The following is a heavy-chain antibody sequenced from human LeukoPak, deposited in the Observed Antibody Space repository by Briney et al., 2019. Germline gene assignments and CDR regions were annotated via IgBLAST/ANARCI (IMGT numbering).Heavy chain of an antibody. CDR1: GFTFSSYA. Sequence: GGSLRLSCAVSGFTFSSYAMSWVRQAPGKGLEWVSTISGSGDNTYYADSVKGRFTISRDNSKNTVYLQMNSLRAEDTAVYYCAKAKSSGWPGSSYWGQGTLVTVSS. CDR3: AKAKSSGWPGSSY. CDR2: ISGSGDNT. V-gene: IGHV3-23*01. J-gene: IGHJ4*02. D-gene: IGHD6-19*01.